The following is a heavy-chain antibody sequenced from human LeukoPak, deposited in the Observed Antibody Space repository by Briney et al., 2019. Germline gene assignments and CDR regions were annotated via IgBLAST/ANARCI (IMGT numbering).Heavy chain of an antibody. J-gene: IGHJ5*02. V-gene: IGHV1-2*02. CDR2: INLNSGGT. CDR1: GYTFTDYY. Sequence: ASVKVSCKASGYTFTDYYIHWLRQAPGQGPEWMGWINLNSGGTEYAQKFQGRVTMTRDTSISSAYMELSRLRSDDTAAYYCAREVAVAGTGWLGSAWGQGTLVTVSS. CDR3: AREVAVAGTGWLGSA. D-gene: IGHD6-13*01.